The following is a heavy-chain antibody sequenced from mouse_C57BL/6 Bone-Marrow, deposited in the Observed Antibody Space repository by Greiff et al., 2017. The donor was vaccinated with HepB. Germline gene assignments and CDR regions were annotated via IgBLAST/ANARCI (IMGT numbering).Heavy chain of an antibody. V-gene: IGHV1-76*01. CDR3: ARHGNWFAY. CDR1: GYTFTDYY. Sequence: VQLQQSGAELVRPGASVKLSCKASGYTFTDYYINWVKQRPGQGLEWIARIYPGSGNTYYNEKFKGKATLTAEKSSSTAYMQLSSLTSEDSAVYFCARHGNWFAYWGQGTLVTVSA. D-gene: IGHD2-1*01. CDR2: IYPGSGNT. J-gene: IGHJ3*01.